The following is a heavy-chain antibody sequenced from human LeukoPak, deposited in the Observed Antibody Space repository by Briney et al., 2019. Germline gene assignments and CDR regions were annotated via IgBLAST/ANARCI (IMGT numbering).Heavy chain of an antibody. Sequence: PSETLSLTCNVSGGSTSSYYWSWIRQPPGKGLEWIGYVYYSGSTNYNPSLKSRVTISVDTSKTQFSLKLSSVTAADTAVYYCARVGYSGYRYYFDYWGQGTLVTVSS. V-gene: IGHV4-59*01. D-gene: IGHD6-13*01. CDR2: VYYSGST. CDR1: GGSTSSYY. J-gene: IGHJ4*02. CDR3: ARVGYSGYRYYFDY.